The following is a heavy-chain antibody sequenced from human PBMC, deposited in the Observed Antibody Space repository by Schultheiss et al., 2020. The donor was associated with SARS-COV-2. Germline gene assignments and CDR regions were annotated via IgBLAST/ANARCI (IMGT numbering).Heavy chain of an antibody. J-gene: IGHJ6*03. D-gene: IGHD3-22*01. CDR3: ARDYYDSSGYYPEDYYYYYMDV. CDR2: IKQDGSVQ. V-gene: IGHV3-7*01. CDR1: AFTFSSYA. Sequence: GGSLRLSCAGSAFTFSSYAMHWVRQSPGKGLQWVANIKQDGSVQHYVDSVRGRFIISRDNAKNSLDLQMNSLRAEDTAVYYCARDYYDSSGYYPEDYYYYYMDVWGKGTTVTVSS.